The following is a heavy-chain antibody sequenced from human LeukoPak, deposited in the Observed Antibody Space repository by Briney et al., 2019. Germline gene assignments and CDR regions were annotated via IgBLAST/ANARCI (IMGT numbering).Heavy chain of an antibody. CDR1: GFTFSSYA. V-gene: IGHV3-30-3*01. Sequence: GGSLRLSCAASGFTFSSYAMHWVRQAPGKGLEWVAVISYDGSNEYYADSVKGRFTISRYNSKKTVYLQMNSLRSEDTAVYSCARDLGGSGYSVDYWGQGTLVTVSS. CDR2: ISYDGSNE. CDR3: ARDLGGSGYSVDY. J-gene: IGHJ4*02. D-gene: IGHD3-22*01.